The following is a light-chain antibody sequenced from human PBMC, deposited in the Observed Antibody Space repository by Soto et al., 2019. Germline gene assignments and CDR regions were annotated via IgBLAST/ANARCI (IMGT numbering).Light chain of an antibody. V-gene: IGKV3-11*01. CDR1: QSVSSY. J-gene: IGKJ1*01. CDR2: GAS. Sequence: EIVMTQSPATLSVSPGERATLSCRASQSVSSYLAWYQRKPGQAPRLLISGASNGATGIPPRFSGSGSGTDFTLTISSLQSEDFAVYYCQQRSNWPPWTFGQGTKVDI. CDR3: QQRSNWPPWT.